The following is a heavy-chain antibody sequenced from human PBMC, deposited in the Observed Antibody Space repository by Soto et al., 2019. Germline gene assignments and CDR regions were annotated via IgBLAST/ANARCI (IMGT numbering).Heavy chain of an antibody. V-gene: IGHV2-5*02. CDR3: VVQSGGWLLPFDW. CDR1: GFSLSSAGVG. Sequence: QITLKESGPALVKPTQTLTLTCTFSGFSLSSAGVGVGWIRQPPGKALEWLALVYWGDDKRYSPSLRSRLSITRDTSKNQVVLTMANLDPMDTATYYWVVQSGGWLLPFDWWGQGTLVTVSS. J-gene: IGHJ4*02. CDR2: VYWGDDK. D-gene: IGHD2-15*01.